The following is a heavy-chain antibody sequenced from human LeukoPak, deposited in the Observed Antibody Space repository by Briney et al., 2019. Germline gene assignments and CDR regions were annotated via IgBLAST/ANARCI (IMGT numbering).Heavy chain of an antibody. CDR2: INSDGSST. J-gene: IGHJ4*02. Sequence: GGSLRLSCAASGFTFSSYWMHWVRQAPGKGLVWVSLINSDGSSTSYADSVKGRFTISRDNAKNTLYLQMNSLRAEDTAVYCCARGDYDSSGYLYYFDYWGQGTLVTVSS. CDR3: ARGDYDSSGYLYYFDY. CDR1: GFTFSSYW. D-gene: IGHD3-22*01. V-gene: IGHV3-74*01.